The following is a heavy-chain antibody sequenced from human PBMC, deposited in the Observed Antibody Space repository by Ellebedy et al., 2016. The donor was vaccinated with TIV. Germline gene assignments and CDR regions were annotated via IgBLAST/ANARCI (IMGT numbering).Heavy chain of an antibody. CDR2: IYQDRSEQ. CDR3: ARRGSFGDYAVQVNSWFDS. J-gene: IGHJ5*01. D-gene: IGHD4-17*01. CDR1: GFSFRSYW. Sequence: GESLKISCVASGFSFRSYWMSWVRQAPGKGLEWVANIYQDRSEQYYVDSVKGRFTISRDNAKNSVYLQMNSLRAEDTAVYYCARRGSFGDYAVQVNSWFDSWGQGTLVTVSS. V-gene: IGHV3-7*01.